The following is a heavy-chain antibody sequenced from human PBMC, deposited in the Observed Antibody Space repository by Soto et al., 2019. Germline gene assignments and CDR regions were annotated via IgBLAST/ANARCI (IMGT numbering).Heavy chain of an antibody. Sequence: GGSLRLSCAASGFTFDDYALPWVGKVPGKGLEWVSGINWNSGSTGYADSVKGRFAISRDNAKNSLHLQMNSLRAEDTAFYYCVKDESINWYSGHFRHWGQGTLVTVSS. CDR3: VKDESINWYSGHFRH. V-gene: IGHV3-9*01. CDR2: INWNSGST. CDR1: GFTFDDYA. D-gene: IGHD6-13*01. J-gene: IGHJ1*01.